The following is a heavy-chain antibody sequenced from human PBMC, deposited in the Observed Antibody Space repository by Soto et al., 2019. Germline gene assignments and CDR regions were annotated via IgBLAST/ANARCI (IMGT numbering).Heavy chain of an antibody. Sequence: PSETLSLTCTVSGGSISSGGYYWSWIRQHPGKGLEWIGYIYYSGSTYYNPSLKSRVTISVDTSKNQFSLKLSSVTAADTAVYYCARATPFFITGKVYNRFDPWGQGTLVTVSS. CDR2: IYYSGST. CDR1: GGSISSGGYY. CDR3: ARATPFFITGKVYNRFDP. V-gene: IGHV4-31*03. J-gene: IGHJ5*02. D-gene: IGHD1-20*01.